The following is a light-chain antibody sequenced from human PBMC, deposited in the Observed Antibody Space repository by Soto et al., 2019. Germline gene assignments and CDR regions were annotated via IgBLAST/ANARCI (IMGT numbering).Light chain of an antibody. CDR1: SSDVGSYNF. V-gene: IGLV2-23*02. J-gene: IGLJ2*01. CDR3: CSYAGSSTLV. Sequence: QSVLTQPASVSGSPGQSITISCTGTSSDVGSYNFVSWYQHHPDTAPKLIIYEVSKRPSGISNRFSGSKSGNTASLTISGLQAEDESDYYCCSYAGSSTLVFGGGTKVTVL. CDR2: EVS.